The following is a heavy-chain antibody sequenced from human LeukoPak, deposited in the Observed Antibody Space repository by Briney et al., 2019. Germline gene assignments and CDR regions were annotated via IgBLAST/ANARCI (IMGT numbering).Heavy chain of an antibody. CDR1: GFTFSSYS. CDR2: MSSSSKYI. Sequence: GGSLRLSCAASGFTFSSYSMNWVRQAPGKGLEWVSSMSSSSKYIYYADSVKGRFTISRDNAKTSLFLQMNSLRAEDTAVYYCARGSISIAVAADAFDIWGQGTMVTVSS. D-gene: IGHD6-19*01. J-gene: IGHJ3*02. V-gene: IGHV3-21*04. CDR3: ARGSISIAVAADAFDI.